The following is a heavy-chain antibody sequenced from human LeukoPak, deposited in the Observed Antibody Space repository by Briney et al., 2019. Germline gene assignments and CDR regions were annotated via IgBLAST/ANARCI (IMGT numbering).Heavy chain of an antibody. J-gene: IGHJ4*02. Sequence: ASVKVSCKASGYTFTGYYMHWVRQAPGQGLEWMGWINPNSGGTNYAQKFQGRVTMTRDTSISTAYMEPSRLRSDDTAVYYCARGDYGVHLSHFDYWGQGTLVTVSS. V-gene: IGHV1-2*02. D-gene: IGHD4-17*01. CDR2: INPNSGGT. CDR1: GYTFTGYY. CDR3: ARGDYGVHLSHFDY.